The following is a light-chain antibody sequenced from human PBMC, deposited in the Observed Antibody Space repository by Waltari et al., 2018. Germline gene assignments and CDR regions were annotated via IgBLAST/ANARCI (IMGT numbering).Light chain of an antibody. CDR1: SSNIGSNT. V-gene: IGLV1-44*01. CDR2: NDN. CDR3: AAWDDSLNGQV. J-gene: IGLJ3*02. Sequence: QSVLTQPPSASGTPGQRVTISCAGGSSNIGSNTVNWYQHLPGTAPKLLIYNDNQGPSGVPDRFSGSKSGTSASLAISGLQSEDEVDYYCAAWDDSLNGQVFGGGTKLTVL.